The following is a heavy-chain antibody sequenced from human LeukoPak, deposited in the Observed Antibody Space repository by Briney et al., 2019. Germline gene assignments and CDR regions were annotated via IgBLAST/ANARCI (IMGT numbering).Heavy chain of an antibody. CDR3: ARDLDPFITMVRGVCPY. D-gene: IGHD3-10*01. V-gene: IGHV3-48*04. Sequence: TGGSLRLSCAASGFTFSSYSMNWVRQAPGKGLEWVSYISSSSSTIYYADSVKGRFTISRDNAKNSLYLQMNSLRAEDTAVYYCARDLDPFITMVRGVCPYWGQGTLVTVSS. CDR1: GFTFSSYS. CDR2: ISSSSSTI. J-gene: IGHJ4*02.